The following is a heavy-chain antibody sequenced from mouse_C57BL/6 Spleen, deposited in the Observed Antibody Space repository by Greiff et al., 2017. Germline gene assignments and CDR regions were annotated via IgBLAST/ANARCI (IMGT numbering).Heavy chain of an antibody. CDR1: GYTFTDYY. CDR2: INPNNGGT. D-gene: IGHD2-4*01. V-gene: IGHV1-22*01. Sequence: LQQSGPELVKPGASVKMSCKASGYTFTDYYMHWVKQSHGQSLEWIGYINPNNGGTSYNQKFKGKATLTVNKSSSTAYMELRSLTSEDSAVYYCARSLIYYDCDRYFGGWGTGTTVTVSS. CDR3: ARSLIYYDCDRYFGG. J-gene: IGHJ1*03.